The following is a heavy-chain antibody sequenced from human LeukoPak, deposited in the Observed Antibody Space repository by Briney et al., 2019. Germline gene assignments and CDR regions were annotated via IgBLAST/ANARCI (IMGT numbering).Heavy chain of an antibody. CDR1: GFTLSSYA. D-gene: IGHD4/OR15-4a*01. CDR2: ISVSGNT. J-gene: IGHJ4*02. Sequence: GGSLRLSCAASGFTLSSYAMSWVRQGPGKGLEWVSAISVSGNTYHADSVKGRFTISRDNSKNTLYLQMNSLRAEDTAVYYCASRAGAYSHPYDYWGQGTLVTVSS. CDR3: ASRAGAYSHPYDY. V-gene: IGHV3-23*01.